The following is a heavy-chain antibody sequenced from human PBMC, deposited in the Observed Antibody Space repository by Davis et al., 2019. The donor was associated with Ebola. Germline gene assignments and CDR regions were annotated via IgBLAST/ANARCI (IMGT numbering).Heavy chain of an antibody. CDR2: IRSKANSYAT. Sequence: LSLTCAASGFTFSASAMHWVRQASGKGLEWVGRIRSKANSYATAYAASVKGRFTISRDDSKNTAYLQMNSLKTEDTAVYYCETSSSSGGDYWGQGTLVTVSS. D-gene: IGHD6-6*01. CDR1: GFTFSASA. CDR3: ETSSSSGGDY. V-gene: IGHV3-73*01. J-gene: IGHJ4*02.